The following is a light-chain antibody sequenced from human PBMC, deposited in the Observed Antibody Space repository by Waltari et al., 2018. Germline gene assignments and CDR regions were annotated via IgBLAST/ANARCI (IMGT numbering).Light chain of an antibody. CDR2: AAS. J-gene: IGKJ3*01. V-gene: IGKV1-39*01. CDR1: QSISSY. Sequence: DIQTTQSPSSLSASVGDSVTITCRASQSISSYLNWYQQKPGKAPKLLIYAASSLQSGVPSRFSGSGSGTDFTLTISSLQPEDFATYYCQQSYSTPFTFGPGTKVDIK. CDR3: QQSYSTPFT.